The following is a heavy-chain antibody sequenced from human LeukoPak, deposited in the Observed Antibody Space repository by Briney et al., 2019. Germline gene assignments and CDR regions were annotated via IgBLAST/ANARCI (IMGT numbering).Heavy chain of an antibody. D-gene: IGHD6-19*01. CDR1: GFTFGSYT. J-gene: IGHJ6*03. CDR2: ISSSSSYI. Sequence: PGGSLRLSCAASGFTFGSYTMNWVRRAPGKGLEWVSSISSSSSYIYYADSVKGRFTISRDNAKNSLYLQMNSLRAEDTAVYYCARDSDSSGWLDYYMDVWGKGTTVTISS. CDR3: ARDSDSSGWLDYYMDV. V-gene: IGHV3-21*01.